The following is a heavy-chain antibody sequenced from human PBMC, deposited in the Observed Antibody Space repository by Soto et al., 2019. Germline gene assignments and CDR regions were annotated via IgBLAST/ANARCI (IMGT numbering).Heavy chain of an antibody. J-gene: IGHJ6*02. D-gene: IGHD4-17*01. CDR1: GYTFTSYA. CDR3: ASGVTTERISYYYYGMDV. Sequence: QVQLVQSGAEVKKPGASVKGSCKASGYTFTSYAMHWVRQAPGQRLEWMGWINAGNGNTKYSQKFQGRVTITRDTSASTAYMELSSLRSEDTAVYYCASGVTTERISYYYYGMDVWGQGTTVTVSS. V-gene: IGHV1-3*01. CDR2: INAGNGNT.